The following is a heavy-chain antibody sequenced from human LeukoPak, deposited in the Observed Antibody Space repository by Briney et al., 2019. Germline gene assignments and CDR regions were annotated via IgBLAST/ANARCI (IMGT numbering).Heavy chain of an antibody. V-gene: IGHV1-69*01. D-gene: IGHD6-13*01. CDR1: GGTFSSYA. CDR2: IIPIFGTA. CDR3: AREAAAAGWGTHAFDI. J-gene: IGHJ3*02. Sequence: ASVEVSCKASGGTFSSYAISWVRQAPGQGLEWMGGIIPIFGTANYAQKFQGRVTITADESTSTAYMELSSLRSEDTAVYYCAREAAAAGWGTHAFDIWGQGTMVTVSS.